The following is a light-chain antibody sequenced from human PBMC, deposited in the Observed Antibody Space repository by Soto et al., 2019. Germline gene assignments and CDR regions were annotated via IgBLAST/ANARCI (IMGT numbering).Light chain of an antibody. V-gene: IGKV3-15*01. CDR2: GAS. Sequence: EIVMTQSPATLSVSPGERATLSCRAGQSISTNLAWYQQKPGQAPRLLIYGASTRATGIPDRFSGSGSGTDFTLTISSLQAEDVAVYYCQQYYSTPLTFGGGTKVDIK. CDR3: QQYYSTPLT. CDR1: QSISTN. J-gene: IGKJ4*01.